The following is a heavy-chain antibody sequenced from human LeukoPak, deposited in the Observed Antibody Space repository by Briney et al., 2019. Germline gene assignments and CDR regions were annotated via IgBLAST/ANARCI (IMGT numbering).Heavy chain of an antibody. CDR2: ISGSGGST. Sequence: PGGSLRLSCAASGFTFSSYGMSWVRQAPGKGLEWVSAISGSGGSTYYADSVKGRFTISRDNSKNTLYLQMNSQRAEDTAVYYCAKDGSGYYDSSGYYSVGYYFDYWGQGTLVTVSS. J-gene: IGHJ4*02. V-gene: IGHV3-23*01. CDR3: AKDGSGYYDSSGYYSVGYYFDY. D-gene: IGHD3-22*01. CDR1: GFTFSSYG.